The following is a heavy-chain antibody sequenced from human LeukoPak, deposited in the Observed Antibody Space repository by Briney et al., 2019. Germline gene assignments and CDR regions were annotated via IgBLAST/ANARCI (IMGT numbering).Heavy chain of an antibody. J-gene: IGHJ3*02. CDR1: GGSISSYY. V-gene: IGHV4-59*01. Sequence: SETLSLTCTVSGGSISSYYWSWIRQPPGKGLEWIGYIYYSGSTNYNPSLKSRVTISVDTSKNQFSLKLSSVTAADTAVYYCARYSSGWYFDAFDIWGQGTMVTVSS. CDR3: ARYSSGWYFDAFDI. D-gene: IGHD6-19*01. CDR2: IYYSGST.